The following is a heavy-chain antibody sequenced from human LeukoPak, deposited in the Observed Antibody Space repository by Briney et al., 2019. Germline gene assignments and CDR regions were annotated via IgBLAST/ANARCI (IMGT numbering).Heavy chain of an antibody. CDR2: IYSDNT. CDR1: GFTVSSNS. Sequence: GGSLRLSCTVSGFTVSSNSMSWVRQAPGKGLEWVSFIYSDNTHYSDSVKGRFTISRDNSKNTLYLQMNSLRAEDTAVYYCTRRAGAYSHPYDYWGQGTLVTVSS. D-gene: IGHD4/OR15-4a*01. CDR3: TRRAGAYSHPYDY. V-gene: IGHV3-53*01. J-gene: IGHJ4*02.